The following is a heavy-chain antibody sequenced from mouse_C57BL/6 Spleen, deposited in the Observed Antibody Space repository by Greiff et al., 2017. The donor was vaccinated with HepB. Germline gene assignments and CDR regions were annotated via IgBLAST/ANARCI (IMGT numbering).Heavy chain of an antibody. D-gene: IGHD1-1*01. CDR3: ARPNGGSSYDVYRDV. Sequence: QVQLQQPGTELVKPGASVKLSCKASGYTFTSYWMHWVKQRPGQGLEWIGNINPSNGGTNYNEKFKSKATLTVDKSSSTAYMQLSRLTSEDSAVYYCARPNGGSSYDVYRDVGGTGTTGSVSS. V-gene: IGHV1-53*01. CDR1: GYTFTSYW. CDR2: INPSNGGT. J-gene: IGHJ1*03.